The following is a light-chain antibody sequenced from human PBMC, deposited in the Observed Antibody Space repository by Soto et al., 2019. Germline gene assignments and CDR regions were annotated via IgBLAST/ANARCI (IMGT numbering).Light chain of an antibody. CDR3: QYYDSYSWT. V-gene: IGKV1-5*03. CDR2: KAS. Sequence: DIQMTQSPSTLSASVGDRVTITCRASQSISDLLAWYQQKPGKAPKFLIYKASNLESGVPSRFSGSGSGTEFTLTISSVQPDDFATYYCQYYDSYSWTFGQGTKVEIK. CDR1: QSISDL. J-gene: IGKJ1*01.